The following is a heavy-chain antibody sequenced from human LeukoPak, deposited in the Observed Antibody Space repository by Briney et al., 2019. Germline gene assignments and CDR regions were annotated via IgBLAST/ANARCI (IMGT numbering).Heavy chain of an antibody. CDR3: ARAAYSSTWYSRYFDL. V-gene: IGHV3-23*01. Sequence: GGSLRLSCAASGFTFSSYAMSWVRQAPGKGLEWVSIISGSGDSTYYADSVKGRFTISRDNSKNKLYLQMNSLRAGDTAVYYCARAAYSSTWYSRYFDLWGRGTLVTVSS. D-gene: IGHD6-13*01. J-gene: IGHJ2*01. CDR1: GFTFSSYA. CDR2: ISGSGDST.